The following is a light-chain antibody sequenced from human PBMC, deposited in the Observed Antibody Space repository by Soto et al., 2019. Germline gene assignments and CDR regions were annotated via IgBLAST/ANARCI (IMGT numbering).Light chain of an antibody. Sequence: QSVLTQPASVSGSPGQSITISCTGTSSDVGSYNLVSWYQQHPGKAPKLIIYEGSKRPSGVSNRFSGSKSGNTASLTISGLQAEDEADYYCCSYAGSSLVFGGGTQLTVL. J-gene: IGLJ2*01. V-gene: IGLV2-23*01. CDR3: CSYAGSSLV. CDR2: EGS. CDR1: SSDVGSYNL.